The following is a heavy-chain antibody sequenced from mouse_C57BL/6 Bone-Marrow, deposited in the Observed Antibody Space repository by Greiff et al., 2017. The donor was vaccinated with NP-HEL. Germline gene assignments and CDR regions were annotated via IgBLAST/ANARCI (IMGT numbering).Heavy chain of an antibody. CDR2: ISYDGSN. CDR1: GYSITSGYY. D-gene: IGHD2-4*01. Sequence: DVQLQESGPGLVKPSQSLSLTCSVTGYSITSGYYWNWIRQFPGNKLEWMGYISYDGSNNYNPSLKNRISITRDTSKNQFFLKLNSVTTEDTATYYCARYDYDEEDWGQGTTLTVSS. V-gene: IGHV3-6*01. CDR3: ARYDYDEED. J-gene: IGHJ2*01.